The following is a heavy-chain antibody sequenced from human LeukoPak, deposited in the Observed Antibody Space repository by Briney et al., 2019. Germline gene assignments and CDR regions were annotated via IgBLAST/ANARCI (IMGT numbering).Heavy chain of an antibody. J-gene: IGHJ4*02. D-gene: IGHD3-22*01. CDR1: GFTVSSNS. CDR3: ARRAGDYSHPYDY. Sequence: GGSLRLSCTVSGFTVSSNSMSWVRQAPGKGLEWVSFIYSGGSTQYSDSVKGRFTISRDNSKNTLYLQMNSLRAEDTAVYYCARRAGDYSHPYDYWGQGTLVTVSS. CDR2: IYSGGST. V-gene: IGHV3-53*01.